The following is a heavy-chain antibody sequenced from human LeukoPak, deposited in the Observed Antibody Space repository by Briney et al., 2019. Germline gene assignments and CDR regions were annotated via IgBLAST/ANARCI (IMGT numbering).Heavy chain of an antibody. CDR3: ASSDYGSGKAFDI. D-gene: IGHD4-17*01. CDR1: GFTFSSYW. Sequence: GSLRLSCAASGFTFSSYWMSWVRQAPGRGLEWIGEIKHSGSTYYNPSLKSRVTISVDTSKNQFSLKLSSVTAADTAVYYCASSDYGSGKAFDIWGQGTMVTVSS. CDR2: IKHSGST. V-gene: IGHV4-4*02. J-gene: IGHJ3*02.